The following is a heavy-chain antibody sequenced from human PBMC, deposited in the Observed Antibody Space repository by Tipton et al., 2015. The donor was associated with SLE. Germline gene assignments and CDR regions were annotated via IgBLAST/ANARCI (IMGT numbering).Heavy chain of an antibody. J-gene: IGHJ6*02. D-gene: IGHD1-1*01. CDR1: GFTFNTYD. V-gene: IGHV3-33*01. CDR2: IWHDGSEK. Sequence: RSLRLSCEGSGFTFNTYDMHWVRQAPAKGLEWVAAIWHDGSEKYYVDSVKGRFSISRDNSKNTLYLQMDSLRAEDTGIYYCARDGVDCSVYNQYNCTMGVWGQGTTVTVSS. CDR3: ARDGVDCSVYNQYNCTMGV.